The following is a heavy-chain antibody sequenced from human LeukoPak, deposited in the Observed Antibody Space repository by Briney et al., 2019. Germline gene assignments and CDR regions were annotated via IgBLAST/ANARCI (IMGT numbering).Heavy chain of an antibody. CDR2: ISNNGGYT. J-gene: IGHJ4*02. D-gene: IGHD2-15*01. CDR3: AKQLGYCSDGSCYFPY. CDR1: VFTFSSSP. V-gene: IGHV3-23*01. Sequence: GGSLRLSCAASVFTFSSSPMSWVRQAPWKGLEWVSTISNNGGYTYYADSVQGRFTISRDNSKSTLCPQMDSLRAEDTAVYYCAKQLGYCSDGSCYFPYWGQGTLVTVSS.